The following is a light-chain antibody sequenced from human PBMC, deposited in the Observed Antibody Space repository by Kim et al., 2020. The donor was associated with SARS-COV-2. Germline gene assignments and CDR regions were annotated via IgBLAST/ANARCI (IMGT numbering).Light chain of an antibody. V-gene: IGLV6-57*03. Sequence: EPPRKTVTISCTRSSGRIANHFVQWYQHRPVSAPPSVIYEDNQTPSWVPDRFSGSSDDSSNSASLTISGLKTEDEADYYCQSGRLFGGGTQLTVL. CDR2: EDN. CDR1: SGRIANHF. CDR3: QSGRL. J-gene: IGLJ2*01.